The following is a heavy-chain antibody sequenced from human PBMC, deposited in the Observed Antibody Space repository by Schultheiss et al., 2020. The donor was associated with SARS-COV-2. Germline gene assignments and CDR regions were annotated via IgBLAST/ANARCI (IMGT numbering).Heavy chain of an antibody. CDR3: ASGPLDYDFWSGIYYYYGMDV. Sequence: SETLSLTCAVSGGSISNSYWTWIRQPPGKPLEWIGEINHSGSTNYNPSLKSRVTISADTSKNQFYLKVSSVTAADTAVYYCASGPLDYDFWSGIYYYYGMDVWGQGTTVTVSS. D-gene: IGHD3-3*01. V-gene: IGHV4-34*10. J-gene: IGHJ6*02. CDR2: INHSGST. CDR1: GGSISNSY.